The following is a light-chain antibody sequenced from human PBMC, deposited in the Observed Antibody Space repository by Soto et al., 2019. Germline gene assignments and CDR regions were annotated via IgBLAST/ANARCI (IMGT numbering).Light chain of an antibody. CDR2: GAT. CDR3: QQYVSSPVT. V-gene: IGKV3-20*01. J-gene: IGKJ1*01. CDR1: QSVSSSY. Sequence: EIVLTQSPGTLSLSPGERATLSCRASQSVSSSYLAWYQQKPGQAPRLLIYGATSRATGIPDRFSGSGSGTDFTLTIIRLEPEDFAVYYCQQYVSSPVTFGQGTKVEIK.